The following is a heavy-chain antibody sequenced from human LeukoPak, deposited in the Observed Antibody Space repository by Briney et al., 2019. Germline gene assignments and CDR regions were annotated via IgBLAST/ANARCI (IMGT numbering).Heavy chain of an antibody. CDR3: ARSKDYYDSSGVFDY. CDR1: GGTFSSYA. J-gene: IGHJ4*02. V-gene: IGHV1-69*05. D-gene: IGHD3-22*01. Sequence: SVKVSCKASGGTFSSYAISWVRQAPGQGLEWMGGIIPIFGTANYAQKFQGRVTITTDESTSTAYMELSSLRSEDTAVYYCARSKDYYDSSGVFDYWGQETLVTVSS. CDR2: IIPIFGTA.